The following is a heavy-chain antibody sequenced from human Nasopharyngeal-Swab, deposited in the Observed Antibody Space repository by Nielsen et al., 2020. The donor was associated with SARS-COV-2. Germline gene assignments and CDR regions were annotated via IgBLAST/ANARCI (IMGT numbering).Heavy chain of an antibody. D-gene: IGHD5-24*01. CDR2: ISSSGCT. CDR3: ARGADGDVYTH. J-gene: IGHJ4*02. Sequence: SETLSLTCTVSGGSISTDYWSWIRQPPGKGLTWIGFISSSGCTNYNPSLKSRVTISVDTSTKQFSLHLSSVTAADTAVYYCARGADGDVYTHWGQGTLVTVSS. V-gene: IGHV4-59*01. CDR1: GGSISTDY.